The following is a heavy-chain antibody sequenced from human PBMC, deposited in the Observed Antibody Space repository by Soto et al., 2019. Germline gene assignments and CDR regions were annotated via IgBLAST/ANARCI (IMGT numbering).Heavy chain of an antibody. D-gene: IGHD2-15*01. CDR2: INHSGST. CDR1: GGSFSGYY. V-gene: IGHV4-34*01. J-gene: IGHJ4*02. CDR3: ASYSPRRYCIGVICQGHFSYFDY. Sequence: SETLSLTCAVYGGSFSGYYWSWIRQPPGKGLEWIGEINHSGSTNYNPSLKSRVTISVDTSKNQFSLKLSSVTAADTAVYYCASYSPRRYCIGVICQGHFSYFDYWGPGTLVTVSS.